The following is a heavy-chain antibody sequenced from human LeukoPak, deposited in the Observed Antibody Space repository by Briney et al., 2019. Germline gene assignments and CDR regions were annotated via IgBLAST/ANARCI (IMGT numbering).Heavy chain of an antibody. Sequence: PSETLSLTCTVSGGSISSYYWSWIRQPAGKGLEWIGRIYTSGSTNYNPSLKSRVTMSVDTSKNQFSLKLSSVTAADTAVYYCARDRGYYDSSGYQYYFDYWGQGTPVTVSS. D-gene: IGHD3-22*01. CDR1: GGSISSYY. CDR2: IYTSGST. CDR3: ARDRGYYDSSGYQYYFDY. J-gene: IGHJ4*02. V-gene: IGHV4-4*07.